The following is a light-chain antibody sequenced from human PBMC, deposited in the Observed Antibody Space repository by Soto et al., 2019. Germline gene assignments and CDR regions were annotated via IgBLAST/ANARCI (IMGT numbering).Light chain of an antibody. CDR3: QQYNNWVT. CDR2: AAS. Sequence: EIVMTQSPATLSVSPGERVTLSCRASQSVSSSLAWYQQKPGQAPRLLIYAASSRATGVPARFSGSGSGTEFTLSISSLQSEDFVVYYCQQYNNWVTFGGGTQVEIK. J-gene: IGKJ4*01. V-gene: IGKV3-15*01. CDR1: QSVSSS.